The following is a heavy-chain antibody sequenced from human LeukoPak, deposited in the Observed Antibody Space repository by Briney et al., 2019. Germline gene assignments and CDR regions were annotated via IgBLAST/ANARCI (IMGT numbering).Heavy chain of an antibody. CDR2: IYPRDSDI. CDR1: GYSFTNYW. V-gene: IGHV5-51*01. D-gene: IGHD6-13*01. CDR3: ARPPHTSSWYFFDF. J-gene: IGHJ4*02. Sequence: GESLKISCKTSGYSFTNYWIAWVRQMPGKGLEYMDIIYPRDSDIRYNPSFRGQVTISADKSISTAYLQWTSLKASDTAMYFCARPPHTSSWYFFDFWGQGTLVTVSS.